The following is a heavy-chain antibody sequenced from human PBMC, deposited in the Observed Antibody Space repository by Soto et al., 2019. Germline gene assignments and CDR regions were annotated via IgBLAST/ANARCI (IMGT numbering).Heavy chain of an antibody. Sequence: SVKVSCKASGGTFSSYAISWVRQAPGQGLEWMGGIIPIFGTANYAQKFQGRVTITADKSTSTAYMELSSLRSEDTAVYYCARGRDIVVVPAVDWFDPWGQGTLVT. D-gene: IGHD2-2*01. J-gene: IGHJ5*02. V-gene: IGHV1-69*06. CDR2: IIPIFGTA. CDR1: GGTFSSYA. CDR3: ARGRDIVVVPAVDWFDP.